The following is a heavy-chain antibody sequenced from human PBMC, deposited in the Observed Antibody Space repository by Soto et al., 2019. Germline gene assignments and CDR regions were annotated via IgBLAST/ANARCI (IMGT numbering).Heavy chain of an antibody. CDR1: GASVSTDY. Sequence: SETLSLTCTVSGASVSTDYWVWIRQPPGKGLEWIGYIYYSGSTNYNPSLKSRVTISVDTSKNQFSLKLSSVTAADTAVYYCARDXGYCSGGSCYAFDIWGQGTMVTVSS. J-gene: IGHJ3*02. CDR3: ARDXGYCSGGSCYAFDI. V-gene: IGHV4-59*02. CDR2: IYYSGST. D-gene: IGHD2-15*01.